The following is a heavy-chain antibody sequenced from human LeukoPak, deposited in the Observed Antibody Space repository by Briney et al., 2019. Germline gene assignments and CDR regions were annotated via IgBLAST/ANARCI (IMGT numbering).Heavy chain of an antibody. D-gene: IGHD2-8*01. Sequence: GGSLRLSCAASGLTFSSYGMHWVRQAPGKGLEGVSFIWNDGNDTYYADSVKGLFTISRDNSKNTLFLQMNSLRVEDTAMYYCAKDGCTNGVCTNDYWGQGTLVTVSP. CDR1: GLTFSSYG. J-gene: IGHJ4*02. V-gene: IGHV3-30*02. CDR2: IWNDGNDT. CDR3: AKDGCTNGVCTNDY.